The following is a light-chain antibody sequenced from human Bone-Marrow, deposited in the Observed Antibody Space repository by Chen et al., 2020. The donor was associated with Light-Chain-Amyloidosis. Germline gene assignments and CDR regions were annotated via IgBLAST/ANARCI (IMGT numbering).Light chain of an antibody. Sequence: QSALTQPASVSGSPGQSITISCTGTSSDVGGDNHVSWYQQHPDKAPKLMIYEVTNLPSWVPDRFSGSKSDNTASLTISGLQTEDEADYFCSSYTITNILVFGSGTRVTVL. V-gene: IGLV2-14*01. CDR1: SSDVGGDNH. J-gene: IGLJ1*01. CDR2: EVT. CDR3: SSYTITNILV.